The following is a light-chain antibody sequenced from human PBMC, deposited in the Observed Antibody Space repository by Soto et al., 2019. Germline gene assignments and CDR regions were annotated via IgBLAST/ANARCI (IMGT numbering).Light chain of an antibody. CDR3: QQSYTTPRMYT. CDR2: AAS. V-gene: IGKV1-39*01. J-gene: IGKJ2*01. Sequence: DIQMTQSPSSLSASVGDRVTITCRASQSISSYLNWYQQKPGKAPKLLIYAASRLQSGVPSRFSGNGSGTDFTLTISRLHPEDFATYYCQQSYTTPRMYTFGQGTKLEIK. CDR1: QSISSY.